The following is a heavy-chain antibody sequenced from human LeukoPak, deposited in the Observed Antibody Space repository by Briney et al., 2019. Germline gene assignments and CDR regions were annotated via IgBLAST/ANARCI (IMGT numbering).Heavy chain of an antibody. CDR3: ASTTYHYDTSGYYFLDY. CDR2: IYTSGIT. D-gene: IGHD3-22*01. Sequence: PSETLSLTCTVSGDSISSYYWSWIRQPAGKGLEWIGRIYTSGITSYNPSLKSRVTMSLDTSKNQFSLILSSVTAADTAVYYCASTTYHYDTSGYYFLDYWGQGTLVTVSS. V-gene: IGHV4-4*07. CDR1: GDSISSYY. J-gene: IGHJ4*02.